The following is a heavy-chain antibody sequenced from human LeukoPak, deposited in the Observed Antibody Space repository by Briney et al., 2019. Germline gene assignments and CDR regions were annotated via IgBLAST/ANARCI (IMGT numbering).Heavy chain of an antibody. CDR1: GFTFSSYS. CDR3: ARNEYSSGWYMAPDYFDY. CDR2: ISSSSSTI. D-gene: IGHD6-19*01. Sequence: GGSLRLSCAASGFTFSSYSMNWVRQAPGKGLEWVSYISSSSSTIYYADSVKGRFTISRDNAKNSLYLQMNSLRDEDTAVYYCARNEYSSGWYMAPDYFDYWGQGTLATVSS. V-gene: IGHV3-48*02. J-gene: IGHJ4*02.